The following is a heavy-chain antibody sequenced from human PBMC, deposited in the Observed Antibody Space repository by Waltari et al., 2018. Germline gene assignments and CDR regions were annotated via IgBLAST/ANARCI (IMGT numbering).Heavy chain of an antibody. D-gene: IGHD2-15*01. J-gene: IGHJ4*02. CDR1: GYTFTGYY. CDR3: ARDRDCSGGSCYKARFDY. CDR2: INPNSGGT. Sequence: QVQLVQSGAEVKKPGASVKVSCKASGYTFTGYYMHWVRQAPGQGREWMGWINPNSGGTNYAQKFQGRVTMTRDTSISTAYMELSRLRSDDTAVYYCARDRDCSGGSCYKARFDYWGQGTLVTVSS. V-gene: IGHV1-2*02.